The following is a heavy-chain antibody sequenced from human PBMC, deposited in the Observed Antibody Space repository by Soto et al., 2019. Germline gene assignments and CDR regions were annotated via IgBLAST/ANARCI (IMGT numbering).Heavy chain of an antibody. CDR3: ARPEGDYDSYFDY. Sequence: SETLSLTCTVSGGSISSRSYYWGWIRQPPGKGLEWIGSIYYSGSTSYNPSLKSRVSISVDTSKNQFSLKLSSVTAADTAVYYCARPEGDYDSYFDYWGQGTRVTV. J-gene: IGHJ4*02. D-gene: IGHD4-17*01. CDR1: GGSISSRSYY. V-gene: IGHV4-39*01. CDR2: IYYSGST.